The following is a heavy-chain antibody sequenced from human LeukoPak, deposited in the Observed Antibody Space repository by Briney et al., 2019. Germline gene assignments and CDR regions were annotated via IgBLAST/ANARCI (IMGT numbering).Heavy chain of an antibody. D-gene: IGHD1-1*01. J-gene: IGHJ4*02. V-gene: IGHV3-30*14. CDR2: ISYDGSNK. CDR3: VKAYNWNVYSSGDY. CDR1: GFTFSSYA. Sequence: GGSLRLSCAASGFTFSSYAMHWVRQAPGKGLEWVAVISYDGSNKYYADSVKGRFTISRDNSKNTLFLQMSSLRAEDTAVYCCVKAYNWNVYSSGDYWGQGTLVTVSS.